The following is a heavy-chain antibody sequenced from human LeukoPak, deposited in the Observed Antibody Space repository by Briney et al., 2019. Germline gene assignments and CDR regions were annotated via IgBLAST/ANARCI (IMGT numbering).Heavy chain of an antibody. CDR3: ASRYFDY. V-gene: IGHV1-2*02. CDR2: ISPISDDT. CDR1: GYTFTGYY. Sequence: ASVKVSCKASGYTFTGYYMHWVRQAPGQGLEWMGWISPISDDTDYAEKFQGRVTMTRDTSISTAYMELNRLRSDDTAVYYCASRYFDYWGQGTLVTVSS. J-gene: IGHJ4*02.